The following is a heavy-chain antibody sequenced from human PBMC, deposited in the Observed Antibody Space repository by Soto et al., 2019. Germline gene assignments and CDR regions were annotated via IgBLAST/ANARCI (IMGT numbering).Heavy chain of an antibody. Sequence: SETLSLTCAVYGGSFSGYYWTWIRQPPGTGLEWIGEINHSGSTNYNPSLKSRVTISVDTSKNQFSLKLTSVTAADTAVYYCERDKITGLFEYCGQGTGVPVS. D-gene: IGHD2-8*02. CDR1: GGSFSGYY. J-gene: IGHJ4*02. CDR3: ERDKITGLFEY. CDR2: INHSGST. V-gene: IGHV4-34*01.